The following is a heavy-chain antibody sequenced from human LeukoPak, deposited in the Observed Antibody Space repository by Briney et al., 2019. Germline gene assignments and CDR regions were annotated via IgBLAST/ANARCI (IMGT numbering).Heavy chain of an antibody. Sequence: SETLSLTCTVSSGSISTSNYYWGWVRQPPGKALEWIGNIFYSGSTYYSPSLKSRVTISLDTSRNQFSLKLNSVTAADTAVYYCASERSWGQGTLVTVSS. CDR1: SGSISTSNYY. V-gene: IGHV4-39*07. CDR2: IFYSGST. D-gene: IGHD3-10*01. J-gene: IGHJ5*02. CDR3: ASERS.